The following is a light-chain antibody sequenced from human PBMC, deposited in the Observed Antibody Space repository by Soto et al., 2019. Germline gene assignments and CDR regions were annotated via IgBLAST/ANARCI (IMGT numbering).Light chain of an antibody. J-gene: IGLJ2*01. CDR3: ASWDDRLGAVI. V-gene: IGLV1-47*02. Sequence: QSVLTQPPSASETPGQRVFISCSGSSSNIGGTNYAYWYQQLPGAAPKLLMHSNNLRPSGVPERISGSKSGTSASLAISGLRSEDEAVYYCASWDDRLGAVIFGGGTKLTVL. CDR2: SNN. CDR1: SSNIGGTNY.